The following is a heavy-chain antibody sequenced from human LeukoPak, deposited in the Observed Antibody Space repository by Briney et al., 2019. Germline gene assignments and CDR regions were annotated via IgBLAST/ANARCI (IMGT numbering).Heavy chain of an antibody. CDR3: ATDLRYSGRDYYMGV. V-gene: IGHV1-24*01. Sequence: ASVKVSCKVSGYTLTELSMHWVRQAPGKGLEWMGGFDPEDGETIYAQKFQGRVTMTEDTSTDTAYMELSSLRSEDTAVYYCATDLRYSGRDYYMGVWGKGTTVTVSS. J-gene: IGHJ6*03. D-gene: IGHD3-10*01. CDR1: GYTLTELS. CDR2: FDPEDGET.